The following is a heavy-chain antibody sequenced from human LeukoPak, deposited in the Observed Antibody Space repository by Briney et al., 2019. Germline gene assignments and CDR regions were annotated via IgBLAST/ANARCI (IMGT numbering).Heavy chain of an antibody. Sequence: PGESLKISCKGSGYSFTSYWIGWVRQMPGKGLEWMGIIYPGDSDTRYSPSFQGRVTISADKSISTAYLQWSSLKASDTAMYYCASHYYYGSGPQGGFAYWGQGTLVTVSS. J-gene: IGHJ4*02. CDR2: IYPGDSDT. CDR3: ASHYYYGSGPQGGFAY. D-gene: IGHD3-10*01. V-gene: IGHV5-51*01. CDR1: GYSFTSYW.